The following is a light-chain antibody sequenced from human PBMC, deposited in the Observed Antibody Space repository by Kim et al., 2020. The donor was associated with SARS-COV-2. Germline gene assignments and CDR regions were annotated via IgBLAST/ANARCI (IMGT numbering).Light chain of an antibody. Sequence: ASVGDRVTITCQASEDISNYLNWYQQKPGKAPKLLIYGASNLEAGVPSRFSGSGSGTDFTFTISSLQAEDFATYYCQQYDNLPRYTFGQGTKLEIK. CDR3: QQYDNLPRYT. J-gene: IGKJ2*01. CDR1: EDISNY. V-gene: IGKV1-33*01. CDR2: GAS.